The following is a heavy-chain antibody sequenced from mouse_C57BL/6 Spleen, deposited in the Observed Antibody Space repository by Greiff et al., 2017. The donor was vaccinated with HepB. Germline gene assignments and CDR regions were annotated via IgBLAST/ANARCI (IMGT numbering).Heavy chain of an antibody. CDR1: GYAFSSSW. D-gene: IGHD5-1*01. J-gene: IGHJ3*01. V-gene: IGHV1-82*01. CDR2: IYPGDGDT. Sequence: VQLQQSGPELVKPGASVKISCKASGYAFSSSWMNWVKQRPGKGLEWIGRIYPGDGDTNYNGKFKGKATLTADKSSSTAYMQLSSLTSEDSAVYFCARGEYLPAYWGQGTLVTVSA. CDR3: ARGEYLPAY.